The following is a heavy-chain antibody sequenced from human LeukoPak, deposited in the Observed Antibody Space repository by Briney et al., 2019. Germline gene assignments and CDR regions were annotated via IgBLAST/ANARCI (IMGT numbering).Heavy chain of an antibody. Sequence: PGESLRLSCAASGFTFSSYAMSWVRQAPGKGLEWVANIKQDGSEKYYVDSVKGRFTISRDNAKNSLYLQMNSLRAEDTAVYYCARVHYYYYMDVWGKGTTVTVSS. J-gene: IGHJ6*03. CDR1: GFTFSSYA. CDR3: ARVHYYYYMDV. CDR2: IKQDGSEK. V-gene: IGHV3-7*04.